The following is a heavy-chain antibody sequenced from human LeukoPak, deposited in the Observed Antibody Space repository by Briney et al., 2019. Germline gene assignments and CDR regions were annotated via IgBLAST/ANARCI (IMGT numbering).Heavy chain of an antibody. J-gene: IGHJ3*01. CDR3: ASLPSNDAFDV. V-gene: IGHV4-39*01. Sequence: SETLSLTCTVSGDSISSSNYYWGWIRQPPGKGLEWIASIYYSGTTYYNPSLKGRVTISVDTPKNQFSLKLNSVTAADTAVYYCASLPSNDAFDVWGRGTMITVSS. CDR2: IYYSGTT. CDR1: GDSISSSNYY.